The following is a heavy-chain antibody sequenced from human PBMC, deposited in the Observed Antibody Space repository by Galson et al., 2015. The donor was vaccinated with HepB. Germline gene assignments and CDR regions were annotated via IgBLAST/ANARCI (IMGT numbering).Heavy chain of an antibody. Sequence: SETLSLTCTISGASMTTYYWSWIRQPPGKGLEWIGNVYDNGSTTYNPSLKSRVSMSVDTSKNQFSLMLTSVTAADTAVYYCTRDRTLTFGGIIVDGAYFDYWGRGTLVTVSS. CDR3: TRDRTLTFGGIIVDGAYFDY. CDR1: GASMTTYY. V-gene: IGHV4-59*01. J-gene: IGHJ4*02. CDR2: VYDNGST. D-gene: IGHD3-16*02.